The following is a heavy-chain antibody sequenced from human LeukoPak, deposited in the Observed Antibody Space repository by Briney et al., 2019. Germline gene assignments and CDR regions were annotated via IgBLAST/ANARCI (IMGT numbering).Heavy chain of an antibody. CDR2: ISWNSGNI. Sequence: PGGSVRLSCAASGFTFADYAMHWVRQTPGKGLEWVSGISWNSGNIDYADSVKGRFTISRDNAKNSLYLQMNSLRAEDTALYYCAKGRGYNYGYIFGYFDYWGQGTLVTVSS. CDR1: GFTFADYA. D-gene: IGHD5-18*01. J-gene: IGHJ4*02. CDR3: AKGRGYNYGYIFGYFDY. V-gene: IGHV3-9*01.